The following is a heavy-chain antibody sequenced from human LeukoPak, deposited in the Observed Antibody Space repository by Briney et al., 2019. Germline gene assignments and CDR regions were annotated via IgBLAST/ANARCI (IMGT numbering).Heavy chain of an antibody. Sequence: SQTLSLTCTVSGGSISTSGVYWSWIRQHPAKGLEWIGYIYYIGSAYYNPSLESRVTISVDTSTDQFSLMLASATAADTAVYYCARVRDDLFFDNWGRGTLVTVSS. CDR3: ARVRDDLFFDN. D-gene: IGHD3-9*01. CDR2: IYYIGSA. J-gene: IGHJ4*02. CDR1: GGSISTSGVY. V-gene: IGHV4-31*03.